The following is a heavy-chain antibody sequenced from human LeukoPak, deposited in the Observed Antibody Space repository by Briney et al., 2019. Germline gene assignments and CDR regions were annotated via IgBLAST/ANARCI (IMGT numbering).Heavy chain of an antibody. J-gene: IGHJ4*02. V-gene: IGHV3-21*01. Sequence: GGSLRLSYAASGFTFSSYSMNWVRQAPGKGLEWVSSIYYADSVKGRFTISRDNAKNSLYLQMNSLRAEDTAVYYCARGDSIGYCSSTSCYAIDYWGQGTLVTVSS. D-gene: IGHD2-2*01. CDR3: ARGDSIGYCSSTSCYAIDY. CDR2: I. CDR1: GFTFSSYS.